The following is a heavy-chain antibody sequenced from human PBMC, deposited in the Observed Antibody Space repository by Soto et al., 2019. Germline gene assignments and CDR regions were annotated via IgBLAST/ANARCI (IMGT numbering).Heavy chain of an antibody. J-gene: IGHJ4*02. CDR1: GDSISSRSYY. V-gene: IGHV4-39*01. D-gene: IGHD2-21*01. CDR2: LYYTGST. Sequence: KTAEPLCLTCTLTGDSISSRSYYWGWIHQPPGKGLEWVGSLYYTGSTSNNPSRRSRVSMSIDTSKDQFSVKLKSVTAADTALYFSSRQRTSVVSQAYFDVWGRGXLVAVSS. CDR3: SRQRTSVVSQAYFDV.